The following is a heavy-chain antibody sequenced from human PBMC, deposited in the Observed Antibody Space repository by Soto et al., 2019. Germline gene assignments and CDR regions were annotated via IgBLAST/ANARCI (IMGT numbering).Heavy chain of an antibody. CDR3: AKPRSSLEWPPFDP. CDR1: GFTFRSYG. J-gene: IGHJ5*02. Sequence: QVKLVESGGGVVQPGRSRRLSCVTSGFTFRSYGMHWVRQSPDKGLEWVAVIKSDGTTADYIESVKGRFFISRDNSKKTVYLQMNNLRPEDTGIYYCAKPRSSLEWPPFDPWGQGTVVTVSS. V-gene: IGHV3-30-3*02. CDR2: IKSDGTTA. D-gene: IGHD3-3*01.